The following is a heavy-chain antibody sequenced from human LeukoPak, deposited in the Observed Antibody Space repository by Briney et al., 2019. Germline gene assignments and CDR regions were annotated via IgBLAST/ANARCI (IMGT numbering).Heavy chain of an antibody. J-gene: IGHJ4*02. CDR2: IYPRDSDT. Sequence: GESLKISCKASGYTFPHQWIGWVRQMSGSGLEWMGIIYPRDSDTIYSPSFQGHVTISAGTSINTAYLEWSSLEASDTAIYYCARHSDVIGAIWGQGTLVTVSS. D-gene: IGHD3-10*01. CDR1: GYTFPHQW. CDR3: ARHSDVIGAI. V-gene: IGHV5-51*01.